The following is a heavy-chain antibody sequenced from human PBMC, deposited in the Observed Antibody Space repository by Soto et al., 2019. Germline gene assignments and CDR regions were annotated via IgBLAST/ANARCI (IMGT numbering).Heavy chain of an antibody. V-gene: IGHV3-23*05. CDR2: IFADYKT. CDR1: GFTFSDYT. J-gene: IGHJ4*02. Sequence: EVQLLQSGGGLVQPGGSLTLSCAASGFTFSDYTMSWVRQAPGKVLESISTIFADYKTYYTDSVRGRFTISRDNSKNTLYLEMNSLRAEDTAVYYCARRTNGYFAYWGQGALVTVSS. CDR3: ARRTNGYFAY. D-gene: IGHD2-8*01.